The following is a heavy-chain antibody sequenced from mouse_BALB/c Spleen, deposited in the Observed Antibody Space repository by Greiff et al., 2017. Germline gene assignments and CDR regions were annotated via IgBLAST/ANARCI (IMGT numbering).Heavy chain of an antibody. CDR1: GFTFSSYA. CDR2: ISSGGST. CDR3: ARVITTMNYYAMDY. J-gene: IGHJ4*01. Sequence: EVKLMESGGGLVKPGGSLKLSCAASGFTFSSYAMSWVRQTPEKRLEWVASISSGGSTYYPDSVKGRFTISRDNARNILYLQMSSLRSEDTAMYYCARVITTMNYYAMDYWGQGTSVTVSS. V-gene: IGHV5-6-5*01. D-gene: IGHD1-1*01.